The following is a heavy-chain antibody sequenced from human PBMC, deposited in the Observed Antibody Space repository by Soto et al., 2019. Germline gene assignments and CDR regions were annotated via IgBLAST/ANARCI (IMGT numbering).Heavy chain of an antibody. CDR2: IYYSGST. D-gene: IGHD6-13*01. CDR1: GGSISSGGYY. Sequence: SETLSLTCTVSGGSISSGGYYWSWIRQHPGKGLEWIGYIYYSGSTYYNPSLKSRVTMSVDTSKNQFSLKLSSVTAADTAVYYCARDLAAGNDAFDIWGQGTMVTVSS. J-gene: IGHJ3*02. V-gene: IGHV4-31*03. CDR3: ARDLAAGNDAFDI.